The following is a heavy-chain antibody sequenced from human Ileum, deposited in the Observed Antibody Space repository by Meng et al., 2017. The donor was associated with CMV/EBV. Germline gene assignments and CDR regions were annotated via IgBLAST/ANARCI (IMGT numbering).Heavy chain of an antibody. CDR2: IRYDGSNK. V-gene: IGHV3-30*02. CDR3: AKGPDNWNDHYFAS. D-gene: IGHD1-20*01. CDR1: GFTFSIYA. J-gene: IGHJ4*02. Sequence: GESLKISCAASGFTFSIYAMHWVRQAPGKGLEWVACIRYDGSNKFYTESVKGRFIISRDNSKNTLYLQMSSLSTEDTAVFYCAKGPDNWNDHYFASWGQGTLVTVSS.